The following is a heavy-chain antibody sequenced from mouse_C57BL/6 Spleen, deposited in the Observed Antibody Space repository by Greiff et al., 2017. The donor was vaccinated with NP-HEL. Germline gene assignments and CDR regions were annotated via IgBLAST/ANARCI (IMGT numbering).Heavy chain of an antibody. D-gene: IGHD1-1*01. CDR2: ISSGSSTI. J-gene: IGHJ4*01. CDR1: GFTFSDYG. V-gene: IGHV5-17*01. Sequence: EVKLMESGGGLVKPGGSLKLSCAASGFTFSDYGMHWVRQAPEKGLEWVAYISSGSSTIYYADTVKGRFTISRDNAKNTLFLQMTSLRSEDTAMYYCARKLITTVAMDYWGQGTPVTVSS. CDR3: ARKLITTVAMDY.